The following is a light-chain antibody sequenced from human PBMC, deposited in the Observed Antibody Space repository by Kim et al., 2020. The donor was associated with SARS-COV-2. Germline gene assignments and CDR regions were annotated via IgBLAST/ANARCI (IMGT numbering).Light chain of an antibody. Sequence: ASVRLTSTLSNGHSSYAIAWYKQQPDKSPRFLMRLYSDGRHVKGDGIPDRLSGSTSGPERYLTISGLQSDDEADYYCQTFGSDTVFFGGGTQLTVL. CDR3: QTFGSDTVF. V-gene: IGLV4-69*01. CDR2: LYSDGRH. J-gene: IGLJ2*01. CDR1: NGHSSYA.